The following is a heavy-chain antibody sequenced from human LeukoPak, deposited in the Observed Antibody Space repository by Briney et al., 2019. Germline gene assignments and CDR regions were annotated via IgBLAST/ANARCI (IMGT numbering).Heavy chain of an antibody. D-gene: IGHD2/OR15-2a*01. CDR3: ARSGLSRFGF. V-gene: IGHV3-74*01. CDR2: ISGDGSSP. CDR1: GFTLNNYW. Sequence: GGSLRLSCAASGFTLNNYWMHWVRQAPGKGLVWVSRISGDGSSPSYADSVKGRFTISRDNAKNTLYLQMNSLRAEDTAVYYCARSGLSRFGFWGQGTLVTVSS. J-gene: IGHJ4*02.